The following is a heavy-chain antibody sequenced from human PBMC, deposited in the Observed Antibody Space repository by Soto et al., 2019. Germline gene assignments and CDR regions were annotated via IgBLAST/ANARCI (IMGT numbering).Heavy chain of an antibody. CDR1: GFSFSDYA. J-gene: IGHJ4*02. CDR3: AKRVYGDYVWFDY. D-gene: IGHD4-17*01. Sequence: EVQLLESGGGLVQPVGSLRLSCAASGFSFSDYAMSWVRQAPGKGLEWVSIISGDAGSTKYADSVKGRFTISRVNSKNTVYLQMNSLRAQDTAVYYCAKRVYGDYVWFDYWGQGTLVTVSS. CDR2: ISGDAGST. V-gene: IGHV3-23*01.